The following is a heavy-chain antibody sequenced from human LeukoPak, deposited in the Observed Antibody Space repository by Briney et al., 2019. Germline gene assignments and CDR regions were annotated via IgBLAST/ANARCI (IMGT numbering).Heavy chain of an antibody. CDR1: GGSFSGHY. Sequence: SETLSLTCGVPGGSFSGHYWSWIRQPPGKGREWIGEISHTGTTHSNPSLKSRVTISVDTPKNQFSLRLTSVTAADTAVYYCARNPTSKTMSRDSFDIWGQGTFVTVSS. CDR2: ISHTGTT. CDR3: ARNPTSKTMSRDSFDI. V-gene: IGHV4-34*01. J-gene: IGHJ3*02. D-gene: IGHD3-10*02.